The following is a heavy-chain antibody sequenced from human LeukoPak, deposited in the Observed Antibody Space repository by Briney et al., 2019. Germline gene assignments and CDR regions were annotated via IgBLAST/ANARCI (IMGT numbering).Heavy chain of an antibody. CDR3: AKDQGIAVGYYYYYMDV. CDR1: GFTFSSYA. D-gene: IGHD6-19*01. V-gene: IGHV3-23*01. J-gene: IGHJ6*03. Sequence: GGSLRLSCAASGFTFSSYAMSWVRQAPGKGLEWVSAISGSGGSTYYADSVKGRFTISRDKSKNTLYLQMNSLRAEDTAVYYCAKDQGIAVGYYYYYMDVWGKGTTVTVSS. CDR2: ISGSGGST.